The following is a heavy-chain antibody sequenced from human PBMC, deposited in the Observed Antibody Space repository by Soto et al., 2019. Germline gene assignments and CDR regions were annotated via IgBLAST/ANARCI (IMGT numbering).Heavy chain of an antibody. CDR2: IIPSFGTA. D-gene: IGHD2-15*01. V-gene: IGHV1-69*12. CDR3: ARDGGYCSGGSCDAFDI. Sequence: QVQLVQSGAEVKKPGSSVKVSCKASGGTFSSYAISWVRQAPGQGLEWMGGIIPSFGTANYAQKFQGRVTITADESTSTAYMELSSLRSEDTAVYYCARDGGYCSGGSCDAFDIWGQGTMVTVSS. J-gene: IGHJ3*02. CDR1: GGTFSSYA.